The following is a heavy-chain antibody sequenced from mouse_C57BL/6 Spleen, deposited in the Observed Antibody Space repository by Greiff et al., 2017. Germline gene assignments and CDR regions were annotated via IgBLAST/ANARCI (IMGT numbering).Heavy chain of an antibody. D-gene: IGHD2-3*01. CDR3: ARSYDGYYVDY. V-gene: IGHV1-69*01. CDR2: IDPSDSYT. CDR1: GYTFPSYW. Sequence: QVQLQQSGAELVMPGASVKLSCKASGYTFPSYWMHWVKQRPGQGLEWIGEIDPSDSYTNYNQKFKGKSTLTVDKSSSTAYMQLSSLTSEDSAVYYCARSYDGYYVDYWGQGTSVTVSS. J-gene: IGHJ4*01.